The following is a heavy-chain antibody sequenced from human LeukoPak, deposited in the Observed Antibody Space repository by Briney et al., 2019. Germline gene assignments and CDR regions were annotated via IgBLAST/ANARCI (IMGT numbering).Heavy chain of an antibody. D-gene: IGHD3-10*01. V-gene: IGHV1-2*06. CDR2: INPSSGGT. CDR3: ARGPSGSDY. CDR1: GYTFTDYY. J-gene: IGHJ4*02. Sequence: GASVKVSCKVSGYTFTDYYLHWVRQAPGQGLEWMGRINPSSGGTNYAQKFQGRVTMTRDTSINTAYLDLSSLRSDDTAVYYCARGPSGSDYWGQGTLVIVSS.